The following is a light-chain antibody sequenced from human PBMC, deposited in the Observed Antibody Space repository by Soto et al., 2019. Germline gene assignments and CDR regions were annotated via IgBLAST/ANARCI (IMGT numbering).Light chain of an antibody. CDR3: QQRNIGITVT. CDR2: GAS. V-gene: IGKV3-11*01. Sequence: EIAMTQSPSILSASAGHPSALSCRASPSVTNFLAWYQPKPGQAPRLLIYGASSRATGIQDRFSGSGSGTDFTLTISSLEPEDSAVYYFQQRNIGITVTFGQGTRLEIK. CDR1: PSVTNF. J-gene: IGKJ5*01.